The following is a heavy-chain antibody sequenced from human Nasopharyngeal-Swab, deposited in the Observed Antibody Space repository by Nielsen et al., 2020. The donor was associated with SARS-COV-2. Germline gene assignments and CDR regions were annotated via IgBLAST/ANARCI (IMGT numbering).Heavy chain of an antibody. V-gene: IGHV5-51*01. CDR2: IHPVDSDT. CDR3: AKQRQYCSGGSCYSKWFDP. Sequence: GESLKISCKGSGYICSSYLSGWVRHMPRKVLEWVGIIHPVDSDTRYSPFFEGQVTISADNSISTAYLQCSSLKASDTAMYYCAKQRQYCSGGSCYSKWFDPWGQGTMVTVSS. J-gene: IGHJ5*02. D-gene: IGHD2-15*01. CDR1: GYICSSYL.